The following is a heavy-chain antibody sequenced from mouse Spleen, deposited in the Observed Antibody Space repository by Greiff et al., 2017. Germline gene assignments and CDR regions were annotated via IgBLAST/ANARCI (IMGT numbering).Heavy chain of an antibody. CDR2: IDPANGNT. CDR3: ARVITTGYYAMDY. Sequence: EVQLQQSGAELVKPGASVKLSCTASGFNIKDTYMHWVKQRPEQGLEWIGRIDPANGNTKYDPKFQGKATITADTSSNTAYLQLSSLTSEDTAVYYCARVITTGYYAMDYWGQGTSVTVSS. V-gene: IGHV14-3*02. J-gene: IGHJ4*01. D-gene: IGHD2-4*01. CDR1: GFNIKDTY.